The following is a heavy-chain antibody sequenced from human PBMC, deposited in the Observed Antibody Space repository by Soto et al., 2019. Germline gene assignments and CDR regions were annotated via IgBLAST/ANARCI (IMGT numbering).Heavy chain of an antibody. CDR2: IIPGGGV. CDR3: ARGARAAFVS. J-gene: IGHJ5*02. D-gene: IGHD6-25*01. Sequence: QVQLQQWGAGLLKPSQTLSLTCAVYGGSFSTYSWSWIRQSPGKGLEWIGEIIPGGGVNYSPALKSRVSISIDTSKIHFSLTLTSVTAADTAVYFCARGARAAFVSWGQGTLVTVSS. CDR1: GGSFSTYS. V-gene: IGHV4-34*02.